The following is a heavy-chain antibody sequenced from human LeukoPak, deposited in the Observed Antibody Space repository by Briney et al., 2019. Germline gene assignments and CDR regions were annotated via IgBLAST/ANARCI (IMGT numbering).Heavy chain of an antibody. CDR1: GGTFSSYA. J-gene: IGHJ3*02. CDR2: IIPIFGTA. CDR3: ARGGPLAAFDI. V-gene: IGHV1-69*05. Sequence: SVKDSCKASGGTFSSYAISWVRQAPGQGLEWMGRIIPIFGTANYAQKFQGRVTITTDESTSTAYMELSSLRSEDTAVYYCARGGPLAAFDIWGQGTMVTVSS.